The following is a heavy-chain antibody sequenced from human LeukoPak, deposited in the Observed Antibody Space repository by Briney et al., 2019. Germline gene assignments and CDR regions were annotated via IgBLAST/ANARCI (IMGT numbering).Heavy chain of an antibody. V-gene: IGHV4-4*02. CDR3: ARAYFYDSIGGEGMDV. J-gene: IGHJ6*02. CDR2: VNLQGST. D-gene: IGHD3-22*01. CDR1: GGSITQTNY. Sequence: PSETLSLTCDVSGGSITQTNYWTWVRQPPGKGLEWIGEVNLQGSTNYNPSLMGRVAISVDTSENHVSLQLTSVTAADTAVYYCARAYFYDSIGGEGMDVWGQGTTVTVSS.